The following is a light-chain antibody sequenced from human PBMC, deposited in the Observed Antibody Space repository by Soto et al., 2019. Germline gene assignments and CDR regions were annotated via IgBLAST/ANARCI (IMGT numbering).Light chain of an antibody. J-gene: IGKJ4*01. CDR2: GAS. CDR3: QQYGRSPPNT. Sequence: EIVLTQSPGTLSLSPGERATLSCRASQSVSSTYLAWYQQKPGQAPRLLIYGASSRATGIPDRFSGSGSGTDVTLTISRLEPEDFAVYYCQQYGRSPPNTFGGGTKVEIK. V-gene: IGKV3-20*01. CDR1: QSVSSTY.